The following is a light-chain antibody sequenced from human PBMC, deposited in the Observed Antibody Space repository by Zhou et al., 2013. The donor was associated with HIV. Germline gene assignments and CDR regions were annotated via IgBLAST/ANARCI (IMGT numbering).Light chain of an antibody. CDR2: LGS. V-gene: IGKV2-28*01. J-gene: IGKJ3*01. Sequence: DIVMTQSPLSLPVTPGEPASISCRSSQSLLHSNGYNFLDWYLQKPGQSPQLLLFLGSTRASGVPDRFSGSGSGTYFTLKISRVEAEDVGIYYCMQALQTPFTFGPGTKVDIK. CDR1: QSLLHSNGYNF. CDR3: MQALQTPFT.